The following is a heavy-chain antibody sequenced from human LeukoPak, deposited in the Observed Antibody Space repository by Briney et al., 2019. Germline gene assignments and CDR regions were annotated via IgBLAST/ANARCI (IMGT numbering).Heavy chain of an antibody. D-gene: IGHD1-26*01. V-gene: IGHV1-18*01. Sequence: ASVKVSCKASGYTFTSYGISWVRQAPGQGLEWMGWISAYNGNTNYAQKLQGRVTMTTDTSTSTAYMELRSLRSDDTAVYYCARDPGYQKGDGLGGSYDYWGQGTLVTVSS. J-gene: IGHJ4*02. CDR3: ARDPGYQKGDGLGGSYDY. CDR1: GYTFTSYG. CDR2: ISAYNGNT.